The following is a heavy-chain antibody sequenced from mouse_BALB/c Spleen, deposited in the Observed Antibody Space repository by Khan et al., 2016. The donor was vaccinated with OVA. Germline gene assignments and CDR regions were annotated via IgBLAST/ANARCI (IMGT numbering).Heavy chain of an antibody. CDR1: GYTFPEYT. CDR3: ARDAGRY. J-gene: IGHJ4*01. Sequence: VQLKQSGPELVKPGASVKISCKTSGYTFPEYTVHWVKQSLGKSLDWIGVINPKNGGTAYNQKFKGKATLTVDTSSSPAYMEFRSLTSEDSSVYCCARDAGRYWGQGTSVTVAS. CDR2: INPKNGGT. V-gene: IGHV1-18*01. D-gene: IGHD3-3*01.